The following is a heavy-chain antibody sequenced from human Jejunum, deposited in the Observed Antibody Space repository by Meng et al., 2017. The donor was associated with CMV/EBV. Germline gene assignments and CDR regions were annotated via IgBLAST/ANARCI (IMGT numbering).Heavy chain of an antibody. CDR1: GFTFSDAW. CDR2: IKSKADGETT. Sequence: GFTFSDAWMSWVRQAPGKGLEWVGHIKSKADGETTHYAAPVKGRFTISRDDSVDTMYLQMDSLQTEDSAVYFCTTDRGGWVAVDDYWGQGTLVTVSS. V-gene: IGHV3-15*01. D-gene: IGHD3-10*01. J-gene: IGHJ4*02. CDR3: TTDRGGWVAVDDY.